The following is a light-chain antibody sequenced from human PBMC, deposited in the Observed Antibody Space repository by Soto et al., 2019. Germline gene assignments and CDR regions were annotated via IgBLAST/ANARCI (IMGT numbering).Light chain of an antibody. Sequence: QSVLTQPPSVSGAPGKRVTISCTGSSSNIGAGYDVHWYQQLPGTAPTLLIYGNNNRPSGVPDRFSGSKSGTSASLAITGLQAEDEADYDCQSYDSSLSGSVFGGGTKLTVL. J-gene: IGLJ2*01. CDR3: QSYDSSLSGSV. CDR2: GNN. CDR1: SSNIGAGYD. V-gene: IGLV1-40*01.